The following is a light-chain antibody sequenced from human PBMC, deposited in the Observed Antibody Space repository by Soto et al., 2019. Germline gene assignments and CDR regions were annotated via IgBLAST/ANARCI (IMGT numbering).Light chain of an antibody. J-gene: IGLJ3*02. CDR3: AAWDDSLNIWV. Sequence: QSVLTQPHSASGTPGQRVTISCSGSRSNIETNDVYWYQQLPGTAPKLLIYMSTRRPSGVPDRFSGAKSGASASLVIGGLRSEDELDYYCAAWDDSLNIWVFGGGTKLTVL. CDR1: RSNIETND. V-gene: IGLV1-47*01. CDR2: MST.